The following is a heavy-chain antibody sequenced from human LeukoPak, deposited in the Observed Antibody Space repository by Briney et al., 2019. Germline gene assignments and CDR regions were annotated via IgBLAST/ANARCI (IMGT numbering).Heavy chain of an antibody. Sequence: SQTLSLTCAVSGASISSGSYSWSWIRQPPGKGLEWIGYVYHSGSTYDNPSLSSRVTISVDRSKNRFSLKLSSVTAADTAVYYCARSGYYTVGTFDIWGQGTMVTVSS. CDR1: GASISSGSYS. J-gene: IGHJ3*02. CDR2: VYHSGST. CDR3: ARSGYYTVGTFDI. V-gene: IGHV4-30-2*01. D-gene: IGHD3/OR15-3a*01.